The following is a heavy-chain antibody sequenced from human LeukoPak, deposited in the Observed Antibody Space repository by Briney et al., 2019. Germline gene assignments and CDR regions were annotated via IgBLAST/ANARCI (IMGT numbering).Heavy chain of an antibody. CDR3: ARDLPNTAMAHGLRRNYYYYMDV. J-gene: IGHJ6*03. CDR2: IYYSGST. Sequence: PSETLSLTCTVSGGSISSSSYYWGWIRQPPGKGLEWIGSIYYSGSTYYNPSLKSRVTISVDTSKNQFSLKLSSVTAADTAVYYCARDLPNTAMAHGLRRNYYYYMDVWGKGTTVTVYS. CDR1: GGSISSSSYY. V-gene: IGHV4-39*07. D-gene: IGHD5-18*01.